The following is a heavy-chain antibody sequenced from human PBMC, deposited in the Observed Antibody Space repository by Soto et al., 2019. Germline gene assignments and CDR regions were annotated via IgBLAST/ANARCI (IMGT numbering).Heavy chain of an antibody. CDR1: GFSLSFSG. CDR2: LWYDGSSE. J-gene: IGHJ3*02. D-gene: IGHD3-16*01. V-gene: IGHV3-33*01. CDR3: ARGLAKVAGGAFDI. Sequence: QVHLVESGGGVVQPGRSLRLSCAASGFSLSFSGMHWVRQAPGKGLEWVAGLWYDGSSENYADSVKGRFTISRHNSKNTLHLQMDSLRVEDTAMYYCARGLAKVAGGAFDIWGQGTMLIVSS.